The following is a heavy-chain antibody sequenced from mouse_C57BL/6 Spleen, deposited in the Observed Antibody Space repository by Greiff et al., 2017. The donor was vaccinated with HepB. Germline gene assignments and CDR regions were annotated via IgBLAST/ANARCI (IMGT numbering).Heavy chain of an antibody. Sequence: EVQLQQSGPELVKPGASVKISCKASGYSFTGYYMNWVKQSPEKSLEWIGEINPSTGGTTYNQKFKAKATLTVDKSSSTAYMQLKSLTSEDSAVFYCARGGKGGWYYAMDYWGQGTSVTVSS. CDR3: ARGGKGGWYYAMDY. V-gene: IGHV1-42*01. CDR1: GYSFTGYY. J-gene: IGHJ4*01. D-gene: IGHD1-1*02. CDR2: INPSTGGT.